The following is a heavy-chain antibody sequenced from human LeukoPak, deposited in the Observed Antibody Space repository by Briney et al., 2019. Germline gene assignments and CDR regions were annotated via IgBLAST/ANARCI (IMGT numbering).Heavy chain of an antibody. D-gene: IGHD2-15*01. V-gene: IGHV4-34*01. CDR2: INHSGST. CDR1: GGSFSGYY. CDR3: ARDCSGGSCYSFDY. Sequence: SETLSLTCAVYGGSFSGYYWSWIRQPPGKGLEWIGEINHSGSTNYNPSLKSRVTISVDKSKNQFSLKLSSVTAADTAVYYCARDCSGGSCYSFDYWGQGTLVTVSS. J-gene: IGHJ4*02.